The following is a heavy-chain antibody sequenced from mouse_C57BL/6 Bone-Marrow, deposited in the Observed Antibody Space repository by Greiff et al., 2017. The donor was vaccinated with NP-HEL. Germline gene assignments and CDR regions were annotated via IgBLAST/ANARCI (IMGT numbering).Heavy chain of an antibody. CDR1: GFTFSDYG. CDR2: ISSGSSTI. D-gene: IGHD2-3*01. Sequence: EVMLVESGGGLVKPGGSLKLSCAASGFTFSDYGMHWVRHAPEKGLEWVEYISSGSSTIYYADTVKGRFTISRDNAKNTLFLQMTSLRSEDTAMYYCANIYDGYLAWFAYWGQGTLVTVSA. J-gene: IGHJ3*01. CDR3: ANIYDGYLAWFAY. V-gene: IGHV5-17*01.